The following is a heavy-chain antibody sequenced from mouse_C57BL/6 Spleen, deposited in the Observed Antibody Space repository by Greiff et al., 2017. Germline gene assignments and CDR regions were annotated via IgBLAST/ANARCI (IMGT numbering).Heavy chain of an antibody. CDR1: GYTFTSHW. Sequence: VQLQQSGPELVRPGASVKISCKAPGYTFTSHWMQWVRQRPGQGLAWIGEIFPGSGSTYYNEKFKGKATLTVDTSSSTASMQLSSLTSEDSAVYFCARSRGHSNDFAYWGQGTLVTVSA. V-gene: IGHV1-56*01. J-gene: IGHJ3*01. D-gene: IGHD2-5*01. CDR2: IFPGSGST. CDR3: ARSRGHSNDFAY.